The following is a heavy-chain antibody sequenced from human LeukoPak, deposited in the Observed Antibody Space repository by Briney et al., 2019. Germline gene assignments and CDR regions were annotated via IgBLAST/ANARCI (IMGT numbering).Heavy chain of an antibody. CDR1: GYTLTELS. Sequence: ASVKVSCKVSGYTLTELSMHWVRQAPGKGLEWMGGFDPEDGETIYAQKFQGRVTMTEDTSTDTAYMELSSLRSEDTAVYYCATDLGGVPIAAAVFHYWGQGTLVTVSS. V-gene: IGHV1-24*01. CDR3: ATDLGGVPIAAAVFHY. CDR2: FDPEDGET. D-gene: IGHD6-13*01. J-gene: IGHJ4*02.